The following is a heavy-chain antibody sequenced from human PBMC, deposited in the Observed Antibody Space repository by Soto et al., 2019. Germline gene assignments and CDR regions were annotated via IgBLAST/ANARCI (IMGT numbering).Heavy chain of an antibody. V-gene: IGHV1-46*03. CDR3: ARMTTVTTAFDY. CDR1: GYTFTSYY. CDR2: INPSGGST. D-gene: IGHD4-17*01. Sequence: ASVKVSCKASGYTFTSYYMHWVRQAPGQGLEWMGIINPSGGSTSYAQKFQGRVTTTRDTSTSTVYMELSSLRSEDTAVYYCARMTTVTTAFDYWGQGTLVTVSS. J-gene: IGHJ4*02.